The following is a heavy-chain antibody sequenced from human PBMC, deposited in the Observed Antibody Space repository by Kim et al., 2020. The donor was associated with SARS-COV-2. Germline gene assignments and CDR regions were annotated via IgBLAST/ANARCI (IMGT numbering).Heavy chain of an antibody. CDR2: IYYSGST. CDR3: ARDFPPDY. V-gene: IGHV4-59*01. Sequence: SETLSLTCTVSGGSISSYYWSWIRQPPGKGLEWIGYIYYSGSTNYNPSLKSRVTISVDTSKNQFSLKLSSVTAADTAVYYCARDFPPDYWGQGTLVTVSS. CDR1: GGSISSYY. J-gene: IGHJ4*02.